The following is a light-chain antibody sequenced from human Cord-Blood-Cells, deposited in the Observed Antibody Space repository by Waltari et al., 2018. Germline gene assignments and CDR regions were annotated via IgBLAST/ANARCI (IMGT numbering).Light chain of an antibody. Sequence: QSALTQPPSASGSPGQSVTISCTGSSSDVVGYNYVSWYQQHPGKAPKLMIYEVSKRPSGVPARFSGSKSGNAASRTVAGLQAEDEADYYCSSYAGSNNYVFGTGTKVTVL. CDR1: SSDVVGYNY. CDR2: EVS. CDR3: SSYAGSNNYV. J-gene: IGLJ1*01. V-gene: IGLV2-8*01.